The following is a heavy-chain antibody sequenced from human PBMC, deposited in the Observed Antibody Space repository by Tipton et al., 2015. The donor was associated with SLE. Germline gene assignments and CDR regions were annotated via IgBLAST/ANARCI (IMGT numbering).Heavy chain of an antibody. D-gene: IGHD5-18*01. J-gene: IGHJ5*02. V-gene: IGHV4-39*07. CDR3: ARLHGYSYGLNWFDP. CDR1: GGSVSSSSKY. CDR2: IYYTGTTT. Sequence: TLSLTCTVSGGSVSSSSKYCAWIRQPPGKGLEWIGSIYYTGTTTYYHTFLKSRVTMSVDTSKNQFSLRLTSVIAADTAVYYCARLHGYSYGLNWFDPWGQGTLISVSS.